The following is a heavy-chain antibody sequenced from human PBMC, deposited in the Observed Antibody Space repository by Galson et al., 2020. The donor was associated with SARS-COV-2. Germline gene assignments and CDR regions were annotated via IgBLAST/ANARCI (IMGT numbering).Heavy chain of an antibody. Sequence: GESLKISCAASGFTFSSYSMNWVRQAPGKGLEWVTSISSSSSYIYSADSVKGRFTISRDNAKNSVSLQMNSLRAEDTAVYYCARDATDYYDSRGFSRRAFDIWGQGTMVTVSS. J-gene: IGHJ3*02. CDR1: GFTFSSYS. D-gene: IGHD3-22*01. CDR3: ARDATDYYDSRGFSRRAFDI. V-gene: IGHV3-21*01. CDR2: ISSSSSYI.